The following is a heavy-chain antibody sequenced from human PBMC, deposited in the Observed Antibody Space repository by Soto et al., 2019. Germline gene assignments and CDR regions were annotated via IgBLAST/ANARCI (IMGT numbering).Heavy chain of an antibody. CDR3: AKETYGGNDGSAFDI. CDR2: ISYDGSNK. V-gene: IGHV3-30*18. CDR1: GFTFSSYG. D-gene: IGHD4-17*01. Sequence: PGGSLRLSCAASGFTFSSYGMHWVRQAPGKGLEWVAVISYDGSNKYYADSVKGRFTISRDNSKNTLYLQMNSLRAEDTAVYYCAKETYGGNDGSAFDIWGQGTMVTVSS. J-gene: IGHJ3*02.